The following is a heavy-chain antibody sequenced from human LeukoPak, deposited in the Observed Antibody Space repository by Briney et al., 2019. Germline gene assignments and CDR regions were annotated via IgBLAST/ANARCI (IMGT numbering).Heavy chain of an antibody. Sequence: GSLRLSCAASGFIFSSYAMNWVRQAPGKGLEWVSTISGSGGSTYYADSVKGRFTISRDNSKNTLYLQMNSLRAEDTAVYYCARVDSSGYYLDYWGQGTLVTVSS. CDR1: GFIFSSYA. J-gene: IGHJ4*02. D-gene: IGHD3-22*01. V-gene: IGHV3-23*01. CDR2: ISGSGGST. CDR3: ARVDSSGYYLDY.